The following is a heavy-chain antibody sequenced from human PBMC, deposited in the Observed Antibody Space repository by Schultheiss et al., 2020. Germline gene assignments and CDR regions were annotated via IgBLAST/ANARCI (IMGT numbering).Heavy chain of an antibody. J-gene: IGHJ4*02. CDR3: AKERWTVTTGAPFFDY. V-gene: IGHV3-30*18. CDR2: ISYDGSDE. D-gene: IGHD4-17*01. Sequence: GGSLRLSCAASGYAFTSHGMHWVRQAPGKGLEWVAFISYDGSDEYHADSVKGRFTISRDNSQDTLYLQMDSLRAEDTALYYCAKERWTVTTGAPFFDYWGQGTLVTVSS. CDR1: GYAFTSHG.